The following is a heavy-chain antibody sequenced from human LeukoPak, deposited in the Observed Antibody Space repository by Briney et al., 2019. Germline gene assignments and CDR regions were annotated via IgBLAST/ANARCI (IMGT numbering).Heavy chain of an antibody. D-gene: IGHD1-26*01. CDR2: IKPGGGST. Sequence: ASVKISCKASGYTFTAIYIHWVRQAPGQGLEWLGIIKPGGGSTTYAQKFWGRVTMTRDTSTNMVYMELSSLRSEDTAVYYCARDGSYHDFDYWGQGTLVTVSS. CDR3: ARDGSYHDFDY. CDR1: GYTFTAIY. J-gene: IGHJ4*02. V-gene: IGHV1-46*01.